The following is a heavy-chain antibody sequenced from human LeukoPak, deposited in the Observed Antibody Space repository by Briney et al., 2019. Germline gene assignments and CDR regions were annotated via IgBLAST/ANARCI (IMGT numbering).Heavy chain of an antibody. CDR2: IYYRGSN. Sequence: SETLSLTCTVSGGSFSSSSYYWGWIRQPPGRGLEWIGSIYYRGSNYHNSSLKGRVTMSIDTSKNQFSLRLSSVTAADTAVYYCARSILRYYYNASGYYPYYFDYWGQGVLVTVSS. CDR1: GGSFSSSSYY. CDR3: ARSILRYYYNASGYYPYYFDY. D-gene: IGHD3-22*01. J-gene: IGHJ4*02. V-gene: IGHV4-39*07.